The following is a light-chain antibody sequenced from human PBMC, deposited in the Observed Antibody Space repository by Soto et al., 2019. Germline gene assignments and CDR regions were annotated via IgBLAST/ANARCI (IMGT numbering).Light chain of an antibody. J-gene: IGKJ2*01. V-gene: IGKV3-20*01. CDR1: QSVSSSY. Sequence: EIVLTQSPGTLSLSPGERATLSCRASQSVSSSYLAWYQQKPGQAPRLHIYGASSRATGIPDRFSSSGSGTDFTLTISRLEPEDFAVYYCQQYGSSPPYTFGQGTKLEIK. CDR2: GAS. CDR3: QQYGSSPPYT.